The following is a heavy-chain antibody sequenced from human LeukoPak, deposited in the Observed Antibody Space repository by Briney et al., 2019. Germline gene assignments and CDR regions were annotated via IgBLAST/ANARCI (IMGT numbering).Heavy chain of an antibody. D-gene: IGHD3-9*01. CDR3: AKDSYDILTGYYVQDYYYGMDV. Sequence: GGSLRLSCGASGLTVSSYGMSWVRQAPGKGLEWVSTIIGSAVNTYYADSVKGRFTISRDNSKNTLYLQMNSLRAEDTAVYYCAKDSYDILTGYYVQDYYYGMDVWGQGTTVTVSS. CDR2: IIGSAVNT. J-gene: IGHJ6*02. V-gene: IGHV3-23*01. CDR1: GLTVSSYG.